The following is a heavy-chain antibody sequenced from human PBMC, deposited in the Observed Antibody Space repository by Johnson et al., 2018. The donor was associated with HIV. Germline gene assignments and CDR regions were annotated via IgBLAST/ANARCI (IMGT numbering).Heavy chain of an antibody. CDR1: GFTVSTYH. CDR2: SGSGGST. CDR3: ARGGITMIVVVISPPDAFDI. J-gene: IGHJ3*02. D-gene: IGHD3-22*01. Sequence: VLLVESGGGLIQPGESLRLSCAASGFTVSTYHMSWVRQAPGTGLEWVSAISGSGGSTYYADSVKGRFTISNNNSKNTLYLQMNSLTAEDTAVYYCARGGITMIVVVISPPDAFDIWGQGTMVTVSS. V-gene: IGHV3-53*01.